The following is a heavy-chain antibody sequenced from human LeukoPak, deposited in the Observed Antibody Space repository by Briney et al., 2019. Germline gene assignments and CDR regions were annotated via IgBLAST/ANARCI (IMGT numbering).Heavy chain of an antibody. J-gene: IGHJ4*02. V-gene: IGHV3-7*03. Sequence: GGSLRLSCAASEFTFSSYWMSWVRQAPGKGLEGVASIKQDGSEKYYVDSVKGRVTISRDNAKNSLYLQMNSLRAEDTAVYYCARERIAARPFDYWGQGTLVTVSS. D-gene: IGHD6-6*01. CDR2: IKQDGSEK. CDR1: EFTFSSYW. CDR3: ARERIAARPFDY.